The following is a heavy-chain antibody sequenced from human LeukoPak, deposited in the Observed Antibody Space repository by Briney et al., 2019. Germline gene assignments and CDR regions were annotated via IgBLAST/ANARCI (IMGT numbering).Heavy chain of an antibody. CDR1: GGSISSYY. Sequence: SETLSLTCTVSGGSISSYYWSWIRQPAGKGLEWIGRIYTSGSTNYNPSLKSRVTMSVDTSKNQFSLKLSSVTAADTAVYYCARDPSQYGSGSYGNWFDPWGQGTLVTVSS. CDR3: ARDPSQYGSGSYGNWFDP. J-gene: IGHJ5*02. V-gene: IGHV4-4*07. CDR2: IYTSGST. D-gene: IGHD3-10*01.